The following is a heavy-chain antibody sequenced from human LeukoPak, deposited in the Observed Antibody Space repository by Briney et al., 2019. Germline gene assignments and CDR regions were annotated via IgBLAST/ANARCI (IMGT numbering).Heavy chain of an antibody. CDR2: IKSKLNGWAT. CDR3: TTDGIYCSGTRCYGGWFDP. V-gene: IGHV3-15*01. J-gene: IGHJ5*02. Sequence: GGSLRLSCAASGFTFSNACMNWVRQAPGKGLEWVGRIKSKLNGWATDYAASVKGRFTISRDDSKNTLYLQMRSLKTEDTAVYFCTTDGIYCSGTRCYGGWFDPWGQGTLVTVSS. CDR1: GFTFSNAC. D-gene: IGHD2-2*01.